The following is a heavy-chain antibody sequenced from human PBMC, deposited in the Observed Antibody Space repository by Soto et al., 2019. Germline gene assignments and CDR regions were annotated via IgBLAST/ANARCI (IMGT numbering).Heavy chain of an antibody. CDR2: FDPEDGET. V-gene: IGHV1-24*01. J-gene: IGHJ4*01. CDR3: ATSGTMLNYYGSGSYNGYKYYFDY. D-gene: IGHD3-10*01. CDR1: GYTLTELS. Sequence: ASVKVSCKVSGYTLTELSMHWVRQAPGKGLEWMGGFDPEDGETIYAQKFQGRVTMTEDTSTDTAYMELSSLRSEDTAVYYCATSGTMLNYYGSGSYNGYKYYFDYWGKGSLVTVSS.